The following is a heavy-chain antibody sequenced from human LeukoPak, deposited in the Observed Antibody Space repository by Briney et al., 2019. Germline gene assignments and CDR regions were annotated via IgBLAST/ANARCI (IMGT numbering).Heavy chain of an antibody. CDR1: GFTFSNYW. V-gene: IGHV3-7*04. J-gene: IGHJ4*02. CDR2: INEGGSEK. CDR3: ARYDGYDLRY. Sequence: GGSLRLSCAASGFTFSNYWMGWVRQAPGKGLDWVAKINEGGSEKHYVDSVKGRFTISRDNAKNSLYLEMNGLRAEDTAVYYCARYDGYDLRYWGQGTLVTVSS. D-gene: IGHD5-12*01.